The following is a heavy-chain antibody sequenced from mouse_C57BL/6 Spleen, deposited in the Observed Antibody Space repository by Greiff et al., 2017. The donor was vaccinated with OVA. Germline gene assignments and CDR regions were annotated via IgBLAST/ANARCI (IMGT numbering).Heavy chain of an antibody. CDR1: GYTFTSYW. D-gene: IGHD1-1*01. J-gene: IGHJ1*03. CDR2: IDPSDSYT. Sequence: VQLQQPGAELVRPGTSVKLSCKASGYTFTSYWMHWVKQRPGQGLEWIGVIDPSDSYTNYNQKFKGKATLTVDTSSSTAYMQLSSLTSEDSAVYYCARGVITTVQGYFDVWGTGTTVTVSS. CDR3: ARGVITTVQGYFDV. V-gene: IGHV1-59*01.